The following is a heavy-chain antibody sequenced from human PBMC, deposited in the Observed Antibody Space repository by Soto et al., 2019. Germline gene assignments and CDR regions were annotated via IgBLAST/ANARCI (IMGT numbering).Heavy chain of an antibody. V-gene: IGHV3-11*01. J-gene: IGHJ3*01. CDR1: GFTFSDYY. CDR3: ARVPYTIFGVGTEAFDF. Sequence: LGGSLRLSCAASGFTFSDYYMIWIRQAPVNGLEFVSYISSIFSTIYYADSVKGRFTISRYNAKNSLYLQMNSLRAYYTALYYFARVPYTIFGVGTEAFDFWGQGTMVTVSS. CDR2: ISSIFSTI. D-gene: IGHD3-3*01.